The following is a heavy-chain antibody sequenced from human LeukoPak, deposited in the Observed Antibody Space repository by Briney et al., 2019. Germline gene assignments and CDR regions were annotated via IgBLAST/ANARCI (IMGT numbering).Heavy chain of an antibody. Sequence: GRSLRLSCPASAFTFSSYWMHWVRQAPGKGLVWVSRINSDGSSTIYADSVKGRFPISRHNAKNTLYLQMNGLRAEDTAVYYCARAYYDCWSGYHPLDYWGQGTLVTVSS. D-gene: IGHD3-3*01. CDR1: AFTFSSYW. V-gene: IGHV3-74*01. CDR2: INSDGSST. CDR3: ARAYYDCWSGYHPLDY. J-gene: IGHJ4*02.